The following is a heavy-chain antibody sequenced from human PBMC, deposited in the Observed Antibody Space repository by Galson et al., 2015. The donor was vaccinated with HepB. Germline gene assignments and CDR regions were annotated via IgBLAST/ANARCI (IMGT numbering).Heavy chain of an antibody. CDR3: ARGPNLCYESTGYSIDY. CDR2: IDPTGGST. CDR1: GYIFTSYY. Sequence: SVKVSCKASGYIFTSYYVHWVRQAPGQGFEWMGIIDPTGGSTTYTQKFQGRLTVTRDTSTTTVYMELNSLRSEDSAVYYCARGPNLCYESTGYSIDYWGQGTQVIVSS. V-gene: IGHV1-46*01. J-gene: IGHJ4*02. D-gene: IGHD3-22*01.